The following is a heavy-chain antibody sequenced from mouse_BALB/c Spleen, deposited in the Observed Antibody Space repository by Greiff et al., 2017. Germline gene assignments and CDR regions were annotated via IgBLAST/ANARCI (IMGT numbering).Heavy chain of an antibody. CDR1: GYSITSGYY. CDR3: ARVGPYGNYGMDY. J-gene: IGHJ4*01. Sequence: EVQLQQSGPGLVKPSQSLSLTCSVTGYSITSGYYWNWIRQFPGNKLEWMGYISYDGSNNYNPSLKNRISITRDTSKNQFFLKLNSVTTEDTATYYCARVGPYGNYGMDYWGQGTSVTVSS. V-gene: IGHV3-6*02. CDR2: ISYDGSN. D-gene: IGHD2-1*01.